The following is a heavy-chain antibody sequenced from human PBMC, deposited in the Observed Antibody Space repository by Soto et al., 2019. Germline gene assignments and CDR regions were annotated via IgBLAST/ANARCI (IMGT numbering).Heavy chain of an antibody. D-gene: IGHD6-19*01. CDR2: IYYSGST. J-gene: IGHJ5*02. CDR1: GGSISSGGYY. CDR3: ARKRQQWLVQAGFDP. Sequence: PSETLSLTCTVSGGSISSGGYYWSWIRQHPGKGLEWIGYIYYSGSTYYNPSLKSRVTISVDTSKNQFSLKLSSVTAADTAVYYCARKRQQWLVQAGFDPWGQGTLVTSPQ. V-gene: IGHV4-31*03.